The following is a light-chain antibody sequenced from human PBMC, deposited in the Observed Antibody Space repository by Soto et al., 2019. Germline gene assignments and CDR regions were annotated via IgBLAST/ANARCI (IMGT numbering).Light chain of an antibody. J-gene: IGLJ1*01. CDR3: PPEDSSRLYV. V-gene: IGLV3-25*02. CDR2: KDT. Sequence: SSELTQPPSVSVSPGQTARITCSGDELPKEYAYWYQQKPGQAPLLVIYKDTERPSGIPERFSASSSGTTVTLTISGVQAEDEGDYYCPPEDSSRLYVFGTGTKVTVL. CDR1: ELPKEY.